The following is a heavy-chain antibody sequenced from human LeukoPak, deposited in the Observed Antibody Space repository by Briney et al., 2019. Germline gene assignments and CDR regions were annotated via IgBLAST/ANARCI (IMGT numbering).Heavy chain of an antibody. CDR2: INSDGSST. J-gene: IGHJ5*02. CDR3: AREHGDYVDWFDP. Sequence: PGGSLRLSCAASGFTFSSYWMHWVRQAPGKGLVWVSRINSDGSSTSYADSVKGRFTISRDNAKNTLYLQMNSLRAEDTAVHYCAREHGDYVDWFDPWGQGTLVTVSS. D-gene: IGHD4-17*01. CDR1: GFTFSSYW. V-gene: IGHV3-74*01.